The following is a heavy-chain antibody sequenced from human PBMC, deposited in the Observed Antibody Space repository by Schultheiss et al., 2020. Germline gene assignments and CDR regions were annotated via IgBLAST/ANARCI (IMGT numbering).Heavy chain of an antibody. CDR1: GGSFSGYY. CDR3: ARARGRTNWLDALDI. V-gene: IGHV4-59*01. J-gene: IGHJ3*02. D-gene: IGHD1-1*01. Sequence: SETLSLTCAVYGGSFSGYYWSWIRQPPGKGLEWIGYIHHSGGANYNPSLKSRVTISIDTSKNQFSLKLSSVTAADTAVYYCARARGRTNWLDALDIWGQGTMVT. CDR2: IHHSGGA.